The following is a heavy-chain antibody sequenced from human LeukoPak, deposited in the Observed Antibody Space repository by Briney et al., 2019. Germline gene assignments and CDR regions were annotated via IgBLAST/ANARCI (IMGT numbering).Heavy chain of an antibody. CDR3: ARNKRGYGMDV. J-gene: IGHJ6*02. CDR2: IYHSGST. CDR1: GGSISSGGYS. Sequence: SETLSLTCAVSGGSISSGGYSGSWIRQPPGKGLEWIGYIYHSGSTYYNPSLKSRVTISVDRSKNQFSLKLSSVTAADTAVYYCARNKRGYGMDVWGQGTTVTVSS. V-gene: IGHV4-30-2*01. D-gene: IGHD1/OR15-1a*01.